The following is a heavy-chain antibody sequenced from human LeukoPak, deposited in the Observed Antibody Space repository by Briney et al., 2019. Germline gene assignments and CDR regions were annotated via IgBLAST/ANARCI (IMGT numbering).Heavy chain of an antibody. J-gene: IGHJ4*02. CDR3: AKGVNGGTGWFSDLDY. CDR2: TSWNSGRI. CDR1: GFTFDDHA. Sequence: GGSLRLSCAASGFTFDDHAMHWVRQAPGKGLEWVSGTSWNSGRIGYADSVKGRFTISRDNAKNSLFLQMNSLRAEDTALYYCAKGVNGGTGWFSDLDYWGQGTLVTVSS. D-gene: IGHD6-19*01. V-gene: IGHV3-9*01.